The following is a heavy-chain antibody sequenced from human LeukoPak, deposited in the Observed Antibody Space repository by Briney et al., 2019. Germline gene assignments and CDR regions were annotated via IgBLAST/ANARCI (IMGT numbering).Heavy chain of an antibody. CDR2: INHSGST. CDR3: ARGLKRIQLWSRAFAFDI. CDR1: GGSFSGYY. Sequence: SETLSLTCAVYGGSFSGYYWSWIRQPPGKGLEWIGEINHSGSTNYNPSLKSRVTISVDTSKNQFSLKLSSVTAADTAVYYCARGLKRIQLWSRAFAFDIWGQGTMVTVSS. V-gene: IGHV4-34*01. J-gene: IGHJ3*02. D-gene: IGHD5-18*01.